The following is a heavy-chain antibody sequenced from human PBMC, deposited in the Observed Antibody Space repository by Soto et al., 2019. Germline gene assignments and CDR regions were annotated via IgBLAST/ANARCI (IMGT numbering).Heavy chain of an antibody. CDR2: ISYDGSNK. V-gene: IGHV3-30-3*01. CDR1: GLTFSSYA. J-gene: IGHJ4*02. CDR3: ARDGLLGYFDY. D-gene: IGHD3-16*01. Sequence: LRLSCAASGLTFSSYAMHWVRQAPGKGLEWVAVISYDGSNKYYADSVKGRFTISRDNSKNTLYLQMNSLRAENTAVYYCARDGLLGYFDYWGQGTLVTVSS.